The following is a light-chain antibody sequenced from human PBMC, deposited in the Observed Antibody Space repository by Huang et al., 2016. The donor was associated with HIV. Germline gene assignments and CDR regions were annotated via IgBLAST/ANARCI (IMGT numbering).Light chain of an antibody. CDR1: QTFLYNSKSDSF. CDR2: GSS. J-gene: IGKJ4*01. CDR3: QQYSTIPT. V-gene: IGKV4-1*01. Sequence: DIVVTQSPDSLAVSLGARATINCKSSQTFLYNSKSDSFIAWYQQRPRQSPKLLIHGSSARQSGVPERFSGSVSETNFTLTINGLQPEDVAIYFCQQYSTIPTFGGGTKVDI.